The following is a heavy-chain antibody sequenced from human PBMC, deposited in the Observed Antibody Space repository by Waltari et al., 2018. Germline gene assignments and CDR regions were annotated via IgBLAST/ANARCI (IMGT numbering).Heavy chain of an antibody. D-gene: IGHD6-6*01. CDR3: AHRQYSSSSDFPFDY. J-gene: IGHJ4*02. V-gene: IGHV2-5*01. CDR2: IYWNDDK. CDR1: GFSLSTSGVG. Sequence: QITLKESGPTLVKPTQTLMLTCTFSGFSLSTSGVGVGWIRQPPGKALEWLALIYWNDDKRYSPSLKSRLTITKDTSKNQVVLTMTNMDPVDTATYYCAHRQYSSSSDFPFDYWGQGTLVTVSS.